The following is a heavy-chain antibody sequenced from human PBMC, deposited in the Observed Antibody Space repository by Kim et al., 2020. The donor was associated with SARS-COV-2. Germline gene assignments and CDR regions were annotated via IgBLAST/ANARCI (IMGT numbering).Heavy chain of an antibody. Sequence: GGSLRLSCAASGFTFSSYSMNWVRQAPGKGLEWVSSISSSSSYIYYADSVKGRFTISRDNAKNSLYLQMNSLRAEDTAVYYCAREDTGYSSSWYSFYYWGQGTLVTVSS. D-gene: IGHD6-13*01. J-gene: IGHJ4*02. CDR1: GFTFSSYS. V-gene: IGHV3-21*01. CDR2: ISSSSSYI. CDR3: AREDTGYSSSWYSFYY.